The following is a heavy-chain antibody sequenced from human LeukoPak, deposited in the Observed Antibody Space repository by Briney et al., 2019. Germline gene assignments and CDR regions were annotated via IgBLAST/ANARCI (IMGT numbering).Heavy chain of an antibody. CDR2: ISAYNGNT. Sequence: ASVKVSCKASGYTFTSYGISWVRLAPGQGLEWMGWISAYNGNTNYAQKLQGRVTMTTDTSTSTAYMELRSLRSDDTAVYYCARASLLDIVVVPAALWGQGTLVTVSS. D-gene: IGHD2-2*01. CDR3: ARASLLDIVVVPAAL. V-gene: IGHV1-18*01. J-gene: IGHJ4*02. CDR1: GYTFTSYG.